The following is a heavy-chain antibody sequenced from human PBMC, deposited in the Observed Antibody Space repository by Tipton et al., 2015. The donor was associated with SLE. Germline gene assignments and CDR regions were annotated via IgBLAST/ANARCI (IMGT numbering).Heavy chain of an antibody. Sequence: TLSLTCTVSGGSISSHYWSWIRQPPGKGLEWIGYIYYSGSTHYNPSLKSRVTISVDTSKNQFSLKLSSVTAADTAVYYCARSYNYYDTNFDYWGQGTLVTVSS. CDR3: ARSYNYYDTNFDY. CDR2: IYYSGST. V-gene: IGHV4-59*11. CDR1: GGSISSHY. D-gene: IGHD3-22*01. J-gene: IGHJ4*02.